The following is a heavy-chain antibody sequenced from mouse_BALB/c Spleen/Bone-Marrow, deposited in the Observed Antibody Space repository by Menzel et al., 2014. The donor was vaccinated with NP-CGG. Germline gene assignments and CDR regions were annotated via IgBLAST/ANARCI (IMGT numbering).Heavy chain of an antibody. D-gene: IGHD2-1*01. V-gene: IGHV4-1*02. Sequence: EVQGVESGGGLVQPGGSLKLSCAASGFDFSRYWMSWARQAPGKGLEWIGEINPDSSTINYTPSLKDKFIISRDNAKNTLYLQMSKVSSEDTALYYCARQGYYGKGDYWGQGTTLTVSS. J-gene: IGHJ2*01. CDR3: ARQGYYGKGDY. CDR1: GFDFSRYW. CDR2: INPDSSTI.